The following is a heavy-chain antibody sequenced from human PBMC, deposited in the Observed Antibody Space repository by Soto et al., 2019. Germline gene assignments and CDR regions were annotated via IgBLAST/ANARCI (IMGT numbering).Heavy chain of an antibody. CDR3: ARDLYYSSGRYFDHDAFDI. CDR2: ISPHNDRT. D-gene: IGHD6-19*01. CDR1: GYNFTSYG. V-gene: IGHV1-18*01. Sequence: QVQLVQSGADVKKPGASVKVSCKASGYNFTSYGIIWVRQAPGQVLEWMGWISPHNDRTKYARRFQDRVTMTTETPTSTVYMELGSLRSDDTAVYYCARDLYYSSGRYFDHDAFDIWGQGTVVTVSS. J-gene: IGHJ3*02.